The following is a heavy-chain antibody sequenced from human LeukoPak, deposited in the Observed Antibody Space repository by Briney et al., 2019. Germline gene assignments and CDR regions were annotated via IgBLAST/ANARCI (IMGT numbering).Heavy chain of an antibody. D-gene: IGHD3-22*01. Sequence: PGGSLRLSCAASGFTVSSNYMSWVRQAPGKGLEWVSAISGSGGSTYYADSVKGRFTISRDNSKNTLYLQMNSLRAEDTAVYYCARGVGSSGYKGYYYYYMDVWGKGTTVTV. J-gene: IGHJ6*03. V-gene: IGHV3-23*01. CDR2: ISGSGGST. CDR3: ARGVGSSGYKGYYYYYMDV. CDR1: GFTVSSNY.